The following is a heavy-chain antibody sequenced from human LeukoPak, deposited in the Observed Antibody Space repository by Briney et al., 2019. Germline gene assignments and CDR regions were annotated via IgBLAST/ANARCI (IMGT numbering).Heavy chain of an antibody. CDR3: ATLSTTVVSPGVY. CDR1: GYTLTELS. CDR2: FDPEDGET. Sequence: ASVKVSCKVSGYTLTELSMHWVRQAPGKGLEWMGGFDPEDGETTYAQKFLGRVTMTEDTSTDTAYMDLNSLRSEDTAVYYCATLSTTVVSPGVYWGQGTLVTVSS. J-gene: IGHJ4*02. V-gene: IGHV1-24*01. D-gene: IGHD4-23*01.